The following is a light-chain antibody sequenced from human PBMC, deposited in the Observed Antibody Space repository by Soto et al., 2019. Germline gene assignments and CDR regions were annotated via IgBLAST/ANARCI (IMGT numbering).Light chain of an antibody. Sequence: EIVLTQSPGTLSLSPGERYTLSCLASQTVTRSYLAWYQQKPGQAPRLLIYGASTRATGIPARFSGSGSGTDFTLTISSLEPEDFAVYYCQPRSNWPITFGQGTRLEIK. V-gene: IGKV3D-20*02. CDR1: QTVTRSY. J-gene: IGKJ5*01. CDR2: GAS. CDR3: QPRSNWPIT.